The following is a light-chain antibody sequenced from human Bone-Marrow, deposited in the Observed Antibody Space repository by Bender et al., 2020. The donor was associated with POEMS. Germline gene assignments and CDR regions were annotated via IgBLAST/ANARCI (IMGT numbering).Light chain of an antibody. CDR2: TDN. V-gene: IGLV1-44*01. CDR1: NSNIGTNA. Sequence: QSVLTQPPSASGTPGQRVTIPCSGSNSNIGTNAVNWYQQFPGTAPKRLVYTDNNRPSGVPDRFYAVKSGTSASLAISGRRSEDEDVYYCAAWDAGLSGEVVGVGTKLTVL. J-gene: IGLJ3*02. CDR3: AAWDAGLSGEV.